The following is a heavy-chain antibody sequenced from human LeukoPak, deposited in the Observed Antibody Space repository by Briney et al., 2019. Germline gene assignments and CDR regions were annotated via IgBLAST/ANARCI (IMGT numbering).Heavy chain of an antibody. CDR1: DDSISNNRYF. CDR2: INYSGRT. Sequence: SETLSLTCTISDDSISNNRYFWAWIRQPPGKGLEWIGSINYSGRTYYNPSLKSRLTMSVDTAKRQFSLKLISVTAANTAVYYCARGGYWGQGTLVTVSS. V-gene: IGHV4-39*01. D-gene: IGHD3-16*01. CDR3: ARGGY. J-gene: IGHJ4*02.